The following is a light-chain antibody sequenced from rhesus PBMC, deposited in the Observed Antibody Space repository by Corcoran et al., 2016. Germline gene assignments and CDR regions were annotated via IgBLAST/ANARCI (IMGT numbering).Light chain of an antibody. Sequence: DVVMTQSPLALPITPGQPASISCRSSQSLVHSNGNTYLSWFQQKPGKPPRLLIYKVSNRYSGVPDRFSGSGAGTDFTLKISRVEAEYVGVYYCMQYTHIPYSFGQGTKVEIK. J-gene: IGKJ2*01. CDR1: QSLVHSNGNTY. V-gene: IGKV2-65*01. CDR2: KVS. CDR3: MQYTHIPYS.